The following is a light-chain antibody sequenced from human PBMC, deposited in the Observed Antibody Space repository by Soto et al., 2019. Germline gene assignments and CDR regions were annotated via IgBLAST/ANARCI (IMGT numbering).Light chain of an antibody. CDR1: SSDVGTYNL. CDR3: SSYTDSSNYV. CDR2: QVT. Sequence: QSALAQPASVSGSPEQSITISCTGTSSDVGTYNLVSWYQQHPGKAPKLIIYQVTNRPSGVSNRFSGSRSGNTASLTISGLQAEDEADYYCSSYTDSSNYVFGTGTKVTVL. V-gene: IGLV2-14*02. J-gene: IGLJ1*01.